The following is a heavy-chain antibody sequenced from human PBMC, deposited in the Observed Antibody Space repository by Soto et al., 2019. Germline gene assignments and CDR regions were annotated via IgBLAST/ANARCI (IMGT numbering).Heavy chain of an antibody. CDR1: GGKVCSYRGA. CDR3: VSDTGSGSGFYGI. CDR2: TYYRSKWYN. V-gene: IGHV6-1*01. J-gene: IGHJ4*02. Sequence: GGKVCSYRGASNWIRKSPSRGLEWLGRTYYRSKWYNAYSVSVKSRITINPDTSKNQFSLQLKSVTPEDTAVYYCVSDTGSGSGFYGIWGQGTQVPGSS. D-gene: IGHD6-19*01.